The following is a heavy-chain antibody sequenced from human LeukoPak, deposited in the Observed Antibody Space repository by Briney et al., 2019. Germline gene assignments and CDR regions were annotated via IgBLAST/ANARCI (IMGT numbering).Heavy chain of an antibody. V-gene: IGHV3-7*05. CDR3: ARGSLGRGWLYDS. CDR2: INQDGSET. CDR1: GFTFTSYG. J-gene: IGHJ4*02. D-gene: IGHD7-27*01. Sequence: GRCLRLSCAASGFTFTSYGMHWVRLAPGKGLEWVANINQDGSETYYMDSVKGRFTISRDNTKNSLYLQMNQLRAEDTAVFYCARGSLGRGWLYDSWGQGTPISVSS.